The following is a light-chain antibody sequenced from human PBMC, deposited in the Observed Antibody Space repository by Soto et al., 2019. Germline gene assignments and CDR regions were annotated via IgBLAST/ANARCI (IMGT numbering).Light chain of an antibody. CDR1: QSVTSD. CDR3: QQYETFSGT. Sequence: EIVMTQSPATVSVSPGERVTLSCRASQSVTSDLAWYQQKPGQAPRLIVYGATTRATGIPARFSGSGSGTEFTLTIASLQPDDFATYYCQQYETFSGTFGPGTKVDIK. J-gene: IGKJ1*01. V-gene: IGKV3-15*01. CDR2: GAT.